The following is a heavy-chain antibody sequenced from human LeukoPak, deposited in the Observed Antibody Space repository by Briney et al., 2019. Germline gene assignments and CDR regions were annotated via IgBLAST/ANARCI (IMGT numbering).Heavy chain of an antibody. Sequence: GGSLRFSCVASGFTFSSYSMNWVRQAPGKGLEWVSSISSSSSYIYYADSVKGRFTISRDNAKNSLYLQMNSLRAEDTAVYYCARESYSGYARHSYFDYWGQGTLVTVSS. CDR3: ARESYSGYARHSYFDY. CDR1: GFTFSSYS. V-gene: IGHV3-21*01. J-gene: IGHJ4*02. D-gene: IGHD5-12*01. CDR2: ISSSSSYI.